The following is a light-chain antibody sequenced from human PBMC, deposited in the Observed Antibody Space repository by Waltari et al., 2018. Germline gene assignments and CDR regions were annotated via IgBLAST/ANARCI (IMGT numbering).Light chain of an antibody. CDR1: ALPKQH. CDR2: KDS. V-gene: IGLV3-25*03. J-gene: IGLJ2*01. CDR3: QSADSSGTYVV. Sequence: SYELTQPPSVSVSPGQTARITCSGDALPKQHAYWYQQKPGQAPVLVIYKDSGRPSGIPERFSGSSSGTTVTLTISGVQAEDEADYYCQSADSSGTYVVFGGGTKLTVL.